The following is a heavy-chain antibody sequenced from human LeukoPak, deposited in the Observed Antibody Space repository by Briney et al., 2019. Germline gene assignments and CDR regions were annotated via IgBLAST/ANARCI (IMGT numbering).Heavy chain of an antibody. J-gene: IGHJ4*02. CDR2: INHSGST. CDR1: GGSFSGYY. V-gene: IGHV4-34*01. Sequence: PSETLSLTCAVYGGSFSGYYLSWIRRPQGKGLEWIGVINHSGSTNYNPSLKSRVTISVDTSKNQFSLKLSSVTAADTAVYSCARGWDSSSWYEVFDYWGQGTLVTVSS. CDR3: ARGWDSSSWYEVFDY. D-gene: IGHD6-13*01.